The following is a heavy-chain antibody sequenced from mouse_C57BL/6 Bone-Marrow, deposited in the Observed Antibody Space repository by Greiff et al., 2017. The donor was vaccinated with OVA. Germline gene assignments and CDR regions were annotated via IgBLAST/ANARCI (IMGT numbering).Heavy chain of an antibody. J-gene: IGHJ4*01. CDR2: IYPRSGNT. CDR3: ARWLLPSMDY. D-gene: IGHD2-3*01. V-gene: IGHV1-81*01. Sequence: VQLQESGAELARPGASVKLSCKASGYTFTSYGISWVKQRTGQGLEWIGEIYPRSGNTYYNEKFKGKATLTADKSSSTAYMELRSLTSEDSAVYFCARWLLPSMDYWGQGTSVTVSS. CDR1: GYTFTSYG.